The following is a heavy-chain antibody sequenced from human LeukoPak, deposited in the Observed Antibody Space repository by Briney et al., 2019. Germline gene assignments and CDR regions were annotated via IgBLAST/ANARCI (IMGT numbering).Heavy chain of an antibody. Sequence: SVKASCKASGGTFSSYAISWVRQAPGQGLEWMGRIIPILGIANYAQKFQGRVTITADKSTSTAYMELSSLRSEDTAVYYCARGYDSSGYYSFDYWGQGTLVTVSS. CDR1: GGTFSSYA. D-gene: IGHD3-22*01. CDR3: ARGYDSSGYYSFDY. V-gene: IGHV1-69*04. J-gene: IGHJ4*02. CDR2: IIPILGIA.